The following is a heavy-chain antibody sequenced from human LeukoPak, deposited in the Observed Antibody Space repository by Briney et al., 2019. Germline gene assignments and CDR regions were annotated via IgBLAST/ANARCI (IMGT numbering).Heavy chain of an antibody. V-gene: IGHV1-8*01. CDR2: MNPNSGNT. D-gene: IGHD6-19*01. CDR3: ARRYSSGWYYFDY. Sequence: ASVKVSCKASGYTFTSYDINWVRQATGQGLEWMGWMNPNSGNTGYAQKFQGRVTMTRNTSISTAHMELSSLRSEDTAVYYCARRYSSGWYYFDYWGQGTLVTVSS. CDR1: GYTFTSYD. J-gene: IGHJ4*02.